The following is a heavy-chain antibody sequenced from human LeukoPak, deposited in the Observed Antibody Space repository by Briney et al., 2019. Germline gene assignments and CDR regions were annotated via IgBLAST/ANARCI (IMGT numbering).Heavy chain of an antibody. CDR1: GFIFSSYA. Sequence: PGRSLRLSCAASGFIFSSYAMHWVRQAPGKGLEWASLISGDGGSTYYADSGKGRFTISRDNSKNSLYLQMNSLRTEDTALYYCASEELVGDPNAFDIWGQGTMVTVSS. CDR2: ISGDGGST. D-gene: IGHD6-6*01. V-gene: IGHV3-43*02. CDR3: ASEELVGDPNAFDI. J-gene: IGHJ3*02.